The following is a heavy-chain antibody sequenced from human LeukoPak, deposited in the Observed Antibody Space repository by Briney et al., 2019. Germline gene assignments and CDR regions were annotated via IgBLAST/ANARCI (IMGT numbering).Heavy chain of an antibody. CDR2: ISDNGRQT. J-gene: IGHJ4*02. CDR1: GFTFSSYG. D-gene: IGHD3-10*01. V-gene: IGHV3-64*01. CDR3: ARDGSGSPDY. Sequence: GGSLRLSCAASGFTFSSYGIHWVRQAPGKGLEYVSAISDNGRQTFYANSVKGRFTISRDNSKNTLYLQMGSLRAEDMAVYYCARDGSGSPDYWGQGTLVTVSS.